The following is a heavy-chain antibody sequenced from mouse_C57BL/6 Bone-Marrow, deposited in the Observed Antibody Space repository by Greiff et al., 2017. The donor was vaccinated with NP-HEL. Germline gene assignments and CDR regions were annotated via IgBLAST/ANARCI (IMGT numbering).Heavy chain of an antibody. CDR1: GFNIKDDY. Sequence: EFQLQQSGAELVRPGASVKLSCTASGFNIKDDYMHWVKQRPEQGLEWIGWIDPENGDTEYASKFQGKATITADTSSNTAYLQLSSLTSEDTAVYYCTTGDSSGYVDYWGQGTTLTVSS. V-gene: IGHV14-4*01. D-gene: IGHD3-2*02. CDR3: TTGDSSGYVDY. CDR2: IDPENGDT. J-gene: IGHJ2*01.